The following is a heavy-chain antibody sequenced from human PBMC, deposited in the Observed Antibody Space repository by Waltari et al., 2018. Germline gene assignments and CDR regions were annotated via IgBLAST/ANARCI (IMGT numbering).Heavy chain of an antibody. D-gene: IGHD3-16*01. J-gene: IGHJ6*02. V-gene: IGHV3-7*01. CDR2: IDQDGTVT. Sequence: EVQLVESGGGLVQPGGSLRLSCAASGFTFSRFWMSWVRQAPGKGLKWVAKIDQDGTVTNYGDSVKGRFTTSRDNDRNSLYLQMNSRRVDDTAVYYCVRDDDGGMGAVWGQGTTVTVSS. CDR1: GFTFSRFW. CDR3: VRDDDGGMGAV.